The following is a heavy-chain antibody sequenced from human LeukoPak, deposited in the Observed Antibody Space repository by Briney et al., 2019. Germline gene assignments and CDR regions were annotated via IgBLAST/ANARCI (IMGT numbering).Heavy chain of an antibody. CDR3: AREILRFDI. CDR2: INTDSGNP. CDR1: GYSFNSQG. Sequence: GASVKVSCKASGYSFNSQGMNWVRQAPGQGLEWMGWINTDSGNPAYAQGFTGRFVFSLDSSVSTAYLQISNLMPEDTAKYYCAREILRFDIWGQGTMVTVSS. V-gene: IGHV7-4-1*02. J-gene: IGHJ3*02.